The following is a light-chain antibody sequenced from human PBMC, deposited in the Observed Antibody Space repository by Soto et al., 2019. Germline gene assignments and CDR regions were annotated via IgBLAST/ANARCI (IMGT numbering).Light chain of an antibody. V-gene: IGKV3-20*01. J-gene: IGKJ2*03. CDR2: GAS. CDR3: HHYGGSPRG. Sequence: ETVLTQSPGTLSLSPGERATLSCRASQSVSNNLLAWYQQKPGQAPRLLIYGASSRATGIPDRFSGSGSGTDFTLTISRLEPEDFAVYYCHHYGGSPRGFGQGTKLEIK. CDR1: QSVSNNL.